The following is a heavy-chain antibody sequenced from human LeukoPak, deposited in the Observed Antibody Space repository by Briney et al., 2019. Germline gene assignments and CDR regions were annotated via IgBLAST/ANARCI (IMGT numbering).Heavy chain of an antibody. CDR3: ARDRNYFEALHRSY. CDR2: VTGNGDNT. CDR1: GFTFSTDA. V-gene: IGHV3-23*01. J-gene: IGHJ4*02. D-gene: IGHD3-10*01. Sequence: GGSLRLSCAASGFTFSTDAMSWVRQAPGKGLEWVSSVTGNGDNTFHADSVKGRFTISRDNSKNMLYLQINSLRAEDTAVYYCARDRNYFEALHRSYWGQGTLVTVSS.